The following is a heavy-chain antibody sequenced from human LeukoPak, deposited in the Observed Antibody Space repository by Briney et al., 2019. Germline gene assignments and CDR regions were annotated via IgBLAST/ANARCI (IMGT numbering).Heavy chain of an antibody. J-gene: IGHJ6*02. D-gene: IGHD5-12*01. CDR2: IYPGDSDT. CDR1: GYSFTSYW. V-gene: IGHV5-51*01. CDR3: ARSSGYDHYYYYYGMDV. Sequence: GESLKISCKGSGYSFTSYWIGWVRQMPGKGLGWMGIIYPGDSDTRYSPSFQGQVTISADKSISTAYLQWSSLKASDTAMYYCARSSGYDHYYYYYGMDVWGQGTTVTVSS.